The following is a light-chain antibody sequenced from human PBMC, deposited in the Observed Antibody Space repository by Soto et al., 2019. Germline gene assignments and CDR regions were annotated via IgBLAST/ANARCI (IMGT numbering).Light chain of an antibody. CDR3: KQSVQLAWT. CDR1: QSLLHSDGKTY. CDR2: EAS. Sequence: DIVMTQTPLSLSVTPGQPASISCKSSQSLLHSDGKTYFYWYLQKPGQPPQLLIYEASNRFSGVSDRVSGSGSVTSFTLQISRVEAEDVWLYHCKQSVQLAWTCGRRTKVEIQ. J-gene: IGKJ1*01. V-gene: IGKV2D-29*01.